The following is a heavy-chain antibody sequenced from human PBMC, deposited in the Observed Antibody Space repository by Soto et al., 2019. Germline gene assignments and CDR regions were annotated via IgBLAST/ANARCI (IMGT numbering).Heavy chain of an antibody. Sequence: GGSLRLSCAASGFTFSSYWMHWVRQAPGKGLVWVSRINSDGSSTSYADSVKGRFTISRDNATNTLYLQMNSLRAEDTAVYYCARESSGPLNYGMDVWGQGTTVTVSS. D-gene: IGHD6-19*01. CDR2: INSDGSST. V-gene: IGHV3-74*01. CDR3: ARESSGPLNYGMDV. J-gene: IGHJ6*02. CDR1: GFTFSSYW.